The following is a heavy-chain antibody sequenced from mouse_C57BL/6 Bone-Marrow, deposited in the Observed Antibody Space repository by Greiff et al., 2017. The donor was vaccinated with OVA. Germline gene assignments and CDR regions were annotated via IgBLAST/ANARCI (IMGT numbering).Heavy chain of an antibody. Sequence: QVQLQQSGAELVRPGASVTLSCKASGYTFTDYEMHWVKQTPVHGLEWIGAIDPETGGTAYNQTFKGKAILTADKSSSTAYMELRSLTSEDSAVYYCTRPIIFAYWGQGTLVTVSA. CDR1: GYTFTDYE. D-gene: IGHD1-2*01. CDR3: TRPIIFAY. V-gene: IGHV1-15*01. J-gene: IGHJ3*01. CDR2: IDPETGGT.